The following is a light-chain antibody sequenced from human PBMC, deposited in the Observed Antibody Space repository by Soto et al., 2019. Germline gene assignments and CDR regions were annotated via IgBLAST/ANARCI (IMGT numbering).Light chain of an antibody. J-gene: IGLJ2*01. CDR1: SSDVGGYNY. CDR3: SSYTRYTPVV. Sequence: LNQPAYVSGSPGQSITISCSGTSSDVGGYNYVSWYQQHPGKAPKLMIYEVSNRPSGVSNRFSGSKSGNTASLTISGLQAEDEADYYCSSYTRYTPVVFGGGTKVTVL. V-gene: IGLV2-14*01. CDR2: EVS.